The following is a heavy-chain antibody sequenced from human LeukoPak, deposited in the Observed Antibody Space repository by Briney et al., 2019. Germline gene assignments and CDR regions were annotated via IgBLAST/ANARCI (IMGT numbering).Heavy chain of an antibody. CDR2: IYYSGST. CDR1: GGSISSYY. V-gene: IGHV4-59*01. J-gene: IGHJ4*02. CDR3: AGPRYYGGNPIVY. Sequence: SETLSLTCTVSGGSISSYYWSWIRQPPGKGLEWIGYIYYSGSTNYNPSLKSRVTISVDTSKNQFSLKLSSVTAADTAVYYCAGPRYYGGNPIVYWGQGTLVTVSS. D-gene: IGHD4-23*01.